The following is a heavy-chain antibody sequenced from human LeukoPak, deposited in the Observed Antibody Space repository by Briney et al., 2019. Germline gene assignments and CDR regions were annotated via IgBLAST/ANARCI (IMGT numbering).Heavy chain of an antibody. J-gene: IGHJ3*02. CDR1: GGSISSSRYY. D-gene: IGHD3-22*01. V-gene: IGHV4-39*01. CDR2: IYYSGST. Sequence: SETLSLTCTVSGGSISSSRYYWGWIRQPPGKGLEWIGSIYYSGSTYYNPSLKSRVTISVDTSKNQFSLKLSSVTAADTAVYYCASSTLGDSSGYYYVPDAFDIWGQGTMVTVSS. CDR3: ASSTLGDSSGYYYVPDAFDI.